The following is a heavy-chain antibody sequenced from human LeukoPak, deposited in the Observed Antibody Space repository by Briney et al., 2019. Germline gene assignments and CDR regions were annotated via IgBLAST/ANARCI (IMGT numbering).Heavy chain of an antibody. Sequence: SETLSLTCAVSGGSISSGGYYWSWIRQHPGKGLEWIGYIYYSGSTYYNPSLKSRVTVSVDTSKNQFSLKLSSVTAADTAVYYCARDASGYQDAFDIWGQGTMVTVSS. CDR1: GGSISSGGYY. J-gene: IGHJ3*02. D-gene: IGHD5-12*01. CDR2: IYYSGST. CDR3: ARDASGYQDAFDI. V-gene: IGHV4-31*11.